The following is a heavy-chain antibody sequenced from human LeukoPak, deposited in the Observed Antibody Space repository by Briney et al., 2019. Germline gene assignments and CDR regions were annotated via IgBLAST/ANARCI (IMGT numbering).Heavy chain of an antibody. D-gene: IGHD3-3*01. J-gene: IGHJ5*02. V-gene: IGHV4-4*07. CDR3: ASTNYDFWSGYWFDP. CDR1: GGSISSYY. Sequence: SSDTLSLTCTVSGGSISSYYWSWLRQPAGKGLEWLGRIYTSGSTNYNTSLKSRVTMSVDTSKNQFSLNLSSVTAADTAVYYCASTNYDFWSGYWFDPWGQGTLVTVSS. CDR2: IYTSGST.